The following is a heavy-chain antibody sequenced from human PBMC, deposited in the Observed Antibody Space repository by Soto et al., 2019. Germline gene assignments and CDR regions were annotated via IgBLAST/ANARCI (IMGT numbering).Heavy chain of an antibody. J-gene: IGHJ5*02. V-gene: IGHV1-2*04. CDR2: INPNSGGT. CDR1: GYTFTGYY. D-gene: IGHD3-9*01. Sequence: GASVKVSCKASGYTFTGYYMHWVRQAPGQGLEWMGWINPNSGGTNYAQKFQGWVTMTRDTSISTAYMELSRLRSDDTAVYYCARRARPTYYDILTGYNRSNWLDPWGQGTLVTVSS. CDR3: ARRARPTYYDILTGYNRSNWLDP.